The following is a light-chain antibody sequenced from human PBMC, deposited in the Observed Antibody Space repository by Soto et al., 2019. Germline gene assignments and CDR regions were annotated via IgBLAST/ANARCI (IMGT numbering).Light chain of an antibody. CDR3: QQYNNWPPWT. CDR1: QSISSN. CDR2: GAS. J-gene: IGKJ1*01. Sequence: IVMTQSPATLSVSPGERATLSCRASQSISSNLAWYQQKPGQAPRLLIYGASARATGIPARFSGSASGTEFTLTISSLQSEDFAIYYCQQYNNWPPWTFGQGTKVDIK. V-gene: IGKV3-15*01.